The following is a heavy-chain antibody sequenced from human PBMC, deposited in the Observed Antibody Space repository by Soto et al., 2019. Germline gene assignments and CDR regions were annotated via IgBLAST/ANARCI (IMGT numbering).Heavy chain of an antibody. J-gene: IGHJ4*02. CDR3: ARDGGRHCGGIDY. CDR1: GGTFSSYS. D-gene: IGHD1-26*01. CDR2: IITIFGTA. V-gene: IGHV1-69*01. Sequence: QVQLVQSGAEVKKPGSSVKVSCKASGGTFSSYSINWVRQAPGQGLEWMGEIITIFGTANYAQKFQGRVTITEDESTNTAYLEMSSMRSEDTAVYYCARDGGRHCGGIDYWGQGTLVTVSS.